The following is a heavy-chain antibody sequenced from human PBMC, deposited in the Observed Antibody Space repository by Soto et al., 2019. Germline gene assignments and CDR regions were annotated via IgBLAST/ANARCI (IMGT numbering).Heavy chain of an antibody. D-gene: IGHD6-19*01. CDR2: IYWNDDK. Sequence: SGPTLVNPTQTLTLTCIFSGFSLRTSGVGVGWIRQPPGKALEWLGFIYWNDDKRYSPSLKSRLTITKDTSKNQVVLTMKNMDPVDTATYYCAKSGSSGWYGWLDPWGQGTMVTVSS. J-gene: IGHJ5*02. V-gene: IGHV2-5*01. CDR1: GFSLRTSGVG. CDR3: AKSGSSGWYGWLDP.